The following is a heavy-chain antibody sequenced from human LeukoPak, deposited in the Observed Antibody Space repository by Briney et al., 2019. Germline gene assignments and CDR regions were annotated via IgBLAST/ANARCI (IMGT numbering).Heavy chain of an antibody. CDR2: FYPEDGET. V-gene: IGHV1-24*01. CDR3: ATWAGYYYGSGSYTPFDC. CDR1: GYTLTELS. Sequence: VSVTVSCTVSGYTLTELSMHWVRQAPGKGLEWMGGFYPEDGETIYAQKFQGRVTMTEDTSTDKAYMELNSLRSEDTAVYYCATWAGYYYGSGSYTPFDCWGQGTLVTVSS. J-gene: IGHJ4*02. D-gene: IGHD3-10*01.